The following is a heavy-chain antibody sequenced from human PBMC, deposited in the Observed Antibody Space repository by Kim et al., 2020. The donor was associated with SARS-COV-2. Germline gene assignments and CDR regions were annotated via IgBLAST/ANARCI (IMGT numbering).Heavy chain of an antibody. V-gene: IGHV4-61*01. Sequence: SETLSLTCTVSGGSVSSGSYYWSWIRQPPGKGLEWIGYIYYSGSTNYNPSLKSRVTISVDTSKNQFSLKLSSVTAADTAVYYCARGPRGNNWNDWLLPRIDYWGQGTLVTVSS. J-gene: IGHJ4*02. CDR1: GGSVSSGSYY. CDR2: IYYSGST. CDR3: ARGPRGNNWNDWLLPRIDY. D-gene: IGHD1-20*01.